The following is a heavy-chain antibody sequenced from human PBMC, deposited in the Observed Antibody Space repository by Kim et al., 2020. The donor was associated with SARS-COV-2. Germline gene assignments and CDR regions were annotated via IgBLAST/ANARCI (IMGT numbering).Heavy chain of an antibody. V-gene: IGHV3-74*01. CDR2: INSDGRTT. D-gene: IGHD3-16*01. J-gene: IGHJ4*02. Sequence: GGSLRLSCAASGFTFSSSWMYWVRKAPGKGLVWVSRINSDGRTTNYADFVKGRFTISRDNDKNMVYLQMNSLRAEDTAVYYCARGWSLGDWGQGTLVTVSS. CDR3: ARGWSLGD. CDR1: GFTFSSSW.